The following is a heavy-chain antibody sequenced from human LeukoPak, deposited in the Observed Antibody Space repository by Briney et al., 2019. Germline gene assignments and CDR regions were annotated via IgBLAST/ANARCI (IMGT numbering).Heavy chain of an antibody. CDR1: GYTFTGYY. CDR2: INPNSGGT. J-gene: IGHJ4*02. CDR3: ARAPRYCSSTSCYLFDY. Sequence: ASVKVSFKASGYTFTGYYMHWVRQAPGQGLEWMGWINPNSGGTNYAQKFQGRVTMTRDTSISTAYMELSRLRSDDTAVYYCARAPRYCSSTSCYLFDYWGQGTLVTVSS. V-gene: IGHV1-2*02. D-gene: IGHD2-2*01.